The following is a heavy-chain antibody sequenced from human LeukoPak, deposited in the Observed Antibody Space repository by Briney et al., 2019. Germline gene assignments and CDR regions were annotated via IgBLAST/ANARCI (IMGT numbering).Heavy chain of an antibody. CDR3: ARNTRSSWYIDY. Sequence: SETLSLTCTVAGGSRSSRSHYWGWIRQPPGKGLEWIGIMSYSGSTYYNPSLKSRVTISVDTSKHQFSLKLSSVTAADAAVYYCARNTRSSWYIDYWGQGTLVTVSS. D-gene: IGHD6-13*01. CDR1: GGSRSSRSHY. J-gene: IGHJ4*02. V-gene: IGHV4-39*01. CDR2: MSYSGST.